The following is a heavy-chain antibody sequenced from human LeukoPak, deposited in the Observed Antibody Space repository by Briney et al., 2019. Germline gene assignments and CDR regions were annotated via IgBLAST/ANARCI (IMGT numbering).Heavy chain of an antibody. D-gene: IGHD2-15*01. CDR1: GGSISSGGYY. Sequence: PSETLSLTCTVSGGSISSGGYYWSWIRQHPGKGLEWVGYIYYSGSTYYNPSLKSRVTISVDTSKNQFSVKLSSVTAADTAVYYCASGRGWEYFQHWGQGTLVTVSS. CDR2: IYYSGST. CDR3: ASGRGWEYFQH. J-gene: IGHJ1*01. V-gene: IGHV4-31*03.